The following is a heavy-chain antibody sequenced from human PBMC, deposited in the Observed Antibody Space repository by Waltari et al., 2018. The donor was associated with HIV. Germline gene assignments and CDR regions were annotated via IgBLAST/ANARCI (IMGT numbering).Heavy chain of an antibody. D-gene: IGHD6-19*01. CDR1: GGSFSGYY. Sequence: QVQLQQWGAGLLKPSETLSLTCAVYGGSFSGYYWSWIRQPPGKGLEWIGEINHSGSTNYNPSLKSRVTISVDTSKNQFSLKLSSVTAADTAVYYCASGFDMAVAGTANWFDPWGQGTLVTVSS. V-gene: IGHV4-34*01. CDR2: INHSGST. CDR3: ASGFDMAVAGTANWFDP. J-gene: IGHJ5*02.